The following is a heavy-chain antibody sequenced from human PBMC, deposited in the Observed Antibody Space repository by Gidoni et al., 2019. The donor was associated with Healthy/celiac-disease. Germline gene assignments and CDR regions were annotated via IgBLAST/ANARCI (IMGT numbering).Heavy chain of an antibody. Sequence: EVQLVESGGGLVKPGGSLRLSCAASGFTFSSYSMNWVRQAPGKGLGWVSSISSSSSYIYYADSVKGRFTISRDNAKNSLYLQMNSLRAEDTAVYYCARYCTNGVCYIGGDYWGQGTLVTVSS. D-gene: IGHD2-8*01. CDR2: ISSSSSYI. CDR1: GFTFSSYS. J-gene: IGHJ4*02. CDR3: ARYCTNGVCYIGGDY. V-gene: IGHV3-21*01.